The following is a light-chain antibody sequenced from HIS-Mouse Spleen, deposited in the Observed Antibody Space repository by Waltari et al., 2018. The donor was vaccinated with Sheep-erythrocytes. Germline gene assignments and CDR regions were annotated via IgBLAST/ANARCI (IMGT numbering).Light chain of an antibody. CDR1: KLGDKY. Sequence: SYELTQPPSVSVSPGQTASITCSGAKLGDKYACWYQQKPGQSPVLVIYQDSKRPSGIPERFSGSNTGTTATLTISGTQAMDEADYYCQAWDSSHVVFGGGTKLTVL. J-gene: IGLJ2*01. CDR3: QAWDSSHVV. CDR2: QDS. V-gene: IGLV3-1*01.